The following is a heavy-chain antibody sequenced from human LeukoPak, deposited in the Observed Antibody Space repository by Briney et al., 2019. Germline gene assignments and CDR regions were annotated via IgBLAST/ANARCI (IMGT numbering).Heavy chain of an antibody. D-gene: IGHD6-13*01. Sequence: ASVKVSCKASGYTYTSYGVSWVRQAPGQGLEWMGWISAYNGNTNYAQKLQGRVTMTTDTSTSTAYMELRSLRSDDTAVYYCARSTKQQLVLVYWGQGTLVTVSS. J-gene: IGHJ4*02. V-gene: IGHV1-18*01. CDR2: ISAYNGNT. CDR3: ARSTKQQLVLVY. CDR1: GYTYTSYG.